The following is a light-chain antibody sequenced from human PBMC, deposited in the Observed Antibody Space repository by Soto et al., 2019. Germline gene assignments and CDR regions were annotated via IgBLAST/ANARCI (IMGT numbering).Light chain of an antibody. V-gene: IGLV2-14*01. J-gene: IGLJ3*02. CDR3: SSSTSTDTWV. CDR2: EVA. CDR1: SSDVGKYTY. Sequence: QSALTQPASVSGSPGQSITISCTGTSSDVGKYTYVSWCQQHPGKAPQLVIYEVAIRPSGVSDRFSGSKSGNTASLTISGLQAEDEADYYCSSSTSTDTWVFGGGTKLTVL.